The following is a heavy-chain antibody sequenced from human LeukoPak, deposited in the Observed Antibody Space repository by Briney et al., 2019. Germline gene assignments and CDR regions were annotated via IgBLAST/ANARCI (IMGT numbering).Heavy chain of an antibody. CDR3: ARDGGPGIQPWLPGYYYMDV. V-gene: IGHV3-48*01. D-gene: IGHD5-18*01. CDR2: ISSSSSTI. J-gene: IGHJ6*03. Sequence: PGGSLRLSCAAAGFTFSSYAMNWVRQAPGKGLEWVSYISSSSSTIYYADSVKGRFTISRDNSKNTLYLQMNSLRAEDTAVYYCARDGGPGIQPWLPGYYYMDVWGKGTTVTVSS. CDR1: GFTFSSYA.